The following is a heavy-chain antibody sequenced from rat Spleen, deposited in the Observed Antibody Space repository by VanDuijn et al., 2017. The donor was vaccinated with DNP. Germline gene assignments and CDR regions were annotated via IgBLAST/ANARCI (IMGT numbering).Heavy chain of an antibody. Sequence: EVQLVESGGGLAQPGRSLKLSCAASGFTFTTFPMAWVRQAPTKGLEWVATITYDGSTTYYRGSVKGRFTISRDNAKSSLYLQMDSLRSEDTATYYCTTAGAWYFDYWGQGTLVTVSS. J-gene: IGHJ3*01. V-gene: IGHV5-20*01. D-gene: IGHD1-1*01. CDR3: TTAGAWYFDY. CDR2: ITYDGSTT. CDR1: GFTFTTFP.